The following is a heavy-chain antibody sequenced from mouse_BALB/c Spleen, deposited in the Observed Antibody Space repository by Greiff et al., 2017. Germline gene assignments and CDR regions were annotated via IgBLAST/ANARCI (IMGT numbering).Heavy chain of an antibody. J-gene: IGHJ2*01. CDR1: GYTFPDYE. Sequence: QVQLKQSGAELVRPGASVTLSCKASGYTFPDYEMHWVKQTPVHGLEWIGAIDPETGGTAYNQKFKGKATLTADKSSSTAYMELRSLTSEDSAVYYCMPPWFDYWGQGTTLTVSS. CDR3: MPPWFDY. V-gene: IGHV1-15*01. CDR2: IDPETGGT.